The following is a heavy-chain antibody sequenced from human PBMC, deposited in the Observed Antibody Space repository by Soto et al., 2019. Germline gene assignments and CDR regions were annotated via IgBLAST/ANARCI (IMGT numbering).Heavy chain of an antibody. CDR2: ISAYNGNT. J-gene: IGHJ3*02. V-gene: IGHV1-18*01. CDR3: ARDSGSFGGVPYAFDI. Sequence: FTYPCIALRWAQQSKRQGHEWMGWISAYNGNTNYAQKLQGRVTMSTDTSTSTVYMELRSLRSDDTAVYFCARDSGSFGGVPYAFDIWLQGTMVTVPS. CDR1: FTYPCIA. D-gene: IGHD1-26*01.